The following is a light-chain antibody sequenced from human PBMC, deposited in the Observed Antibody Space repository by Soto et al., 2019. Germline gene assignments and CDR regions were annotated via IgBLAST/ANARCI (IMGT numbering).Light chain of an antibody. J-gene: IGKJ4*01. V-gene: IGKV1-39*01. CDR2: AAS. Sequence: DIQMTQSPSSLSASVGDRVTLTCRASQSISSYVNWYQQRPGKAPKLLIYAASSLQSGVPSRFSGSGSGTEFTLTISSLQPEDFAAYYCQQSYSTPLTFGGGTKVEIK. CDR1: QSISSY. CDR3: QQSYSTPLT.